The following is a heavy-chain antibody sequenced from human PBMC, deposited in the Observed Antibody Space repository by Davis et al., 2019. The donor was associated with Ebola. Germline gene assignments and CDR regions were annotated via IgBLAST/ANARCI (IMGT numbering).Heavy chain of an antibody. CDR3: TKGGEDGELDSLDY. V-gene: IGHV3-9*01. CDR2: ISWNSDSI. Sequence: PGGSLRLSCAASGFIFDDYAMHWVRQAPGKGLEWVSSISWNSDSIAYADSVKGRFTISRDNAKNSLYLQMNSLRGEDTALYYCTKGGEDGELDSLDYWGQGTLVAVSS. D-gene: IGHD1-7*01. J-gene: IGHJ4*02. CDR1: GFIFDDYA.